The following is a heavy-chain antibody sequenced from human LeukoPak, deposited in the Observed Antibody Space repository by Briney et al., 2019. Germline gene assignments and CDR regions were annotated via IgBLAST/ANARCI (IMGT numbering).Heavy chain of an antibody. CDR1: GGTFSSYA. CDR2: IIPIFGTA. CDR3: AWGAAAASNWFVP. D-gene: IGHD6-13*01. Sequence: SVKVSCKASGGTFSSYAISWVRQAPGQGLEWMGGIIPIFGTANYAQKFQGRVTITADKSTSTAYMELSSLRSEDTAVYYCAWGAAAASNWFVPWGQGTLVTVSS. J-gene: IGHJ5*02. V-gene: IGHV1-69*06.